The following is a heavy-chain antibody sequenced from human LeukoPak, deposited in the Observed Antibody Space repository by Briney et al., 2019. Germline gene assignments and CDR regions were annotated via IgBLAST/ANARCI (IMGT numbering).Heavy chain of an antibody. D-gene: IGHD2-2*01. CDR1: GFTFSSYG. J-gene: IGHJ6*02. Sequence: PGGSLRLSCAASGFTFSSYGMHWVRQAPGKGLEWVAVISYDGSNKYYADSVKGRFTISRDNSKNTLYLQMNSLRAEDTAVYYCARDIVVVPAAIDYYYYCGMDVWGQGTTVTVSS. CDR3: ARDIVVVPAAIDYYYYCGMDV. V-gene: IGHV3-30*03. CDR2: ISYDGSNK.